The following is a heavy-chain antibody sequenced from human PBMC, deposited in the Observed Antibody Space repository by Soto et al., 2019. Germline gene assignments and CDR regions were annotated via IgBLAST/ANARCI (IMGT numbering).Heavy chain of an antibody. J-gene: IGHJ4*02. Sequence: LSLTCAVYGGSFSGYYWSWIRQPPGKGLEWIGEINHSGSTNYNPSLKSRVTISVDTSKNQFSLKLSSVTAADTAVYYCASLRRYYDFWSGYSPYFDYWGQGTLVTVSS. CDR3: ASLRRYYDFWSGYSPYFDY. CDR2: INHSGST. D-gene: IGHD3-3*01. V-gene: IGHV4-34*01. CDR1: GGSFSGYY.